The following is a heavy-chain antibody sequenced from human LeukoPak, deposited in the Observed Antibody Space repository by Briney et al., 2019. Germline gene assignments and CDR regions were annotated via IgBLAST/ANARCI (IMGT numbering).Heavy chain of an antibody. Sequence: GGSLRLSCAASGFTFSSYSMNWVRQAPGKGLEWVSSISSSSSYIYYADSVKGRFTISRDNAKNSLYPQMNSLRAEDTAVYYCATDLVATTAGDYWGQGTLVTVSS. CDR3: ATDLVATTAGDY. CDR1: GFTFSSYS. CDR2: ISSSSSYI. V-gene: IGHV3-21*01. J-gene: IGHJ4*02. D-gene: IGHD5-12*01.